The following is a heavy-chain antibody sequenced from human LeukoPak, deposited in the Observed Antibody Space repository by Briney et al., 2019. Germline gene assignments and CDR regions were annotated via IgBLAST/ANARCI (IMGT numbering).Heavy chain of an antibody. D-gene: IGHD4-17*01. Sequence: PSETLSLTCTVSGGSISSSSYYWGWIRQPPGKGLEWIGSIYYSGSTYYNPSLKSRVTTSVDTSKNQFSLNLSSVTAADTAVYYCASTFNDYGDFYFDYWGQGTLVTVSS. CDR2: IYYSGST. V-gene: IGHV4-39*01. J-gene: IGHJ4*02. CDR3: ASTFNDYGDFYFDY. CDR1: GGSISSSSYY.